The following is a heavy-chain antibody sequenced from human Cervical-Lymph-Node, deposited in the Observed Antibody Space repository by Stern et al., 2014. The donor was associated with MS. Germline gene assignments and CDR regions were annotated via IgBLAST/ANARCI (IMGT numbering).Heavy chain of an antibody. J-gene: IGHJ4*02. Sequence: QVQLVESGAEVKKPGASVKVSCKASGYTFTTYGFSWVRQAPGQGLEFMGWISGYNGDTNYAQNLQGRVTMTTDTSTSTAYMELRSLRSDDTAVYYCVRDGGLPATREPFEYWGQGTLVTVSS. CDR2: ISGYNGDT. D-gene: IGHD1-14*01. CDR1: GYTFTTYG. CDR3: VRDGGLPATREPFEY. V-gene: IGHV1-18*01.